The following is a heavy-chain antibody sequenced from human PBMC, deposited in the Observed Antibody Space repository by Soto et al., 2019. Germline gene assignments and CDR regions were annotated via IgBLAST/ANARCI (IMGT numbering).Heavy chain of an antibody. Sequence: SPTLSLTCGISGDSVSSNSATLNWIRQSPSRGLEWLGRTYYRSKWYNDYAISVRGRITINPDTSKNQFSLQLNSVTPEDTAVYYCVRDRSRVAVDFDYWGQGTLVTVSS. D-gene: IGHD6-19*01. CDR3: VRDRSRVAVDFDY. V-gene: IGHV6-1*01. J-gene: IGHJ4*02. CDR1: GDSVSSNSAT. CDR2: TYYRSKWYN.